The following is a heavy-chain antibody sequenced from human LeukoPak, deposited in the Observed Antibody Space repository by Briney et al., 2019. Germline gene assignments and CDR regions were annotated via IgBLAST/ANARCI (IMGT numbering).Heavy chain of an antibody. CDR3: AKGTLLGLNYYYYMDV. D-gene: IGHD1-26*01. CDR2: IYYSGST. V-gene: IGHV4-59*01. J-gene: IGHJ6*03. Sequence: SETLSLTCTVSGGSISSYYWSWIRQPPGKGLEWIGYIYYSGSTNYNPSLKSRVTISVDTSKNQFSLKLSSVTAADTAVYYCAKGTLLGLNYYYYMDVWGKGTTVTISS. CDR1: GGSISSYY.